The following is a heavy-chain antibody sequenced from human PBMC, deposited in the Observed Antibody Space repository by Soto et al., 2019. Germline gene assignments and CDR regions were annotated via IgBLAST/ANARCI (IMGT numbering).Heavy chain of an antibody. CDR3: AKGAPGIAVAVHFDY. CDR1: GFTFSSYS. V-gene: IGHV3-9*01. Sequence: GGSLRLSCAASGFTFSSYSMNWVRQAPGKGLEWVSGISWNSGSIGYADSVKGRFTISRDNAKNSLYLQMNSLRAEDTALYYCAKGAPGIAVAVHFDYWGQGTLVTVSS. CDR2: ISWNSGSI. J-gene: IGHJ4*02. D-gene: IGHD6-19*01.